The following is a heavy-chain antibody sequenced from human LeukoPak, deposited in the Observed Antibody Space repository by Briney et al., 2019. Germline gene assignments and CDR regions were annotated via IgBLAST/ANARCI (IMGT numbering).Heavy chain of an antibody. V-gene: IGHV3-30*04. Sequence: PGRSLRLSCAASGFTFSSYAMHWVRQAPGKGLEWVAVISYDGSNKYYADSVKGRFTISRDNSKNTLYLQMNSLRAEDTAVYYCARDTTRYSYGSLYWGQGTLVTVSS. CDR2: ISYDGSNK. CDR3: ARDTTRYSYGSLY. J-gene: IGHJ4*02. CDR1: GFTFSSYA. D-gene: IGHD5-18*01.